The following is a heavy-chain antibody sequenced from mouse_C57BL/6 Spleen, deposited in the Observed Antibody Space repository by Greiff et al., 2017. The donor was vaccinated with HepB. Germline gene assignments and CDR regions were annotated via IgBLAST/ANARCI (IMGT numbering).Heavy chain of an antibody. CDR3: AREPITTVVATYWYFDV. CDR2: ISDGGSYT. Sequence: EVQLVESGGGLVKPGGSLKLSCAASGFTFSSYAMSWVRQTPEKRLEWVATISDGGSYTYYPDNVKGRFTISRDNAKNNLYLQMSHLKSEDTAMYYCAREPITTVVATYWYFDVWGTGTTVTVSS. V-gene: IGHV5-4*01. CDR1: GFTFSSYA. J-gene: IGHJ1*03. D-gene: IGHD1-1*01.